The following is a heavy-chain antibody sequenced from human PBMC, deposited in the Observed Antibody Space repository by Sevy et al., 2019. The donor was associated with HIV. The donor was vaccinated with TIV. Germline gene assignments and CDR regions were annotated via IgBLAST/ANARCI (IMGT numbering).Heavy chain of an antibody. V-gene: IGHV3-11*06. Sequence: GGSLRLSCAASGFTFSDYYMSWIRQAPGKGLEWVSCISSSSSYTNYADSVKGRFTISRDNAKNSLYLQMNSLRAEDTAVYYCARAAAGTVVFDYWGQGTLVTVSS. D-gene: IGHD6-13*01. J-gene: IGHJ4*02. CDR1: GFTFSDYY. CDR3: ARAAAGTVVFDY. CDR2: ISSSSSYT.